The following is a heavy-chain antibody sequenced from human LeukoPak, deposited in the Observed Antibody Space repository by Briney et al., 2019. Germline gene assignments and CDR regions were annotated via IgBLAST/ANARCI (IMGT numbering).Heavy chain of an antibody. Sequence: GGSLRLSCAASGVSFDTTDMTWVRQSPGKGPEWLSCISGTGDRTYYADSVRGRFTISRDNSKNMLYLQMTSLRVEDTATYYCVKNSGIWSFWGRGTLAAVSS. D-gene: IGHD1-26*01. CDR3: VKNSGIWSF. CDR1: GVSFDTTD. CDR2: ISGTGDRT. V-gene: IGHV3-23*01. J-gene: IGHJ4*02.